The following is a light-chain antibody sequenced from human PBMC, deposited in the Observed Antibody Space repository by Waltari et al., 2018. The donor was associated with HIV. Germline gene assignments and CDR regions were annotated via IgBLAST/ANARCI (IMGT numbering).Light chain of an antibody. CDR3: HQRSTWPFT. V-gene: IGKV3-11*01. CDR1: QSIRNY. Sequence: EIVLTQSPATLSLSPGERAILSCRASQSIRNYLAWYQQRPGQAPRLLVYDTSNRATGVPARFSGSGSGTDFSLTIASLESEDFAIYYCHQRSTWPFTFGPGTKVDI. CDR2: DTS. J-gene: IGKJ3*01.